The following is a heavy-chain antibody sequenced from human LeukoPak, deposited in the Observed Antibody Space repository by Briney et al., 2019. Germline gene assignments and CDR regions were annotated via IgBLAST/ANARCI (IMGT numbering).Heavy chain of an antibody. J-gene: IGHJ4*02. V-gene: IGHV1-69*01. CDR1: GGTFSSYA. CDR2: IIPIFGTA. D-gene: IGHD6-6*01. CDR3: ARASSLDLDFDY. Sequence: SVNVSCKASGGTFSSYAISWVRQAPGQGLEGMGGIIPIFGTANYAQKFQGRVTITADESTSTAYMERSSLRSEDTAVYYCARASSLDLDFDYWGQGTLVTVSS.